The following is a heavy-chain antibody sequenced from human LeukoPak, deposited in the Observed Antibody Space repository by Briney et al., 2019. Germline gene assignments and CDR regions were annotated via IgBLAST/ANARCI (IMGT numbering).Heavy chain of an antibody. D-gene: IGHD3-22*01. CDR1: GGTFSSYA. CDR2: IIPILGIA. V-gene: IGHV1-69*04. CDR3: ATGRYGYDSSGEFDY. Sequence: GASVKVSCKASGGTFSSYAISWVRQAPGQGLEWMGRIIPILGIANYAQKFQGRVTITADKSASTAYMELSSLRSEDTAVYYCATGRYGYDSSGEFDYWGQGTLVTVSS. J-gene: IGHJ4*02.